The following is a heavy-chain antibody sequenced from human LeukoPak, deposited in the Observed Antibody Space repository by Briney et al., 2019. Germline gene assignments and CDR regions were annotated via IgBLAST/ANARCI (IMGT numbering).Heavy chain of an antibody. CDR2: IYHSGST. D-gene: IGHD3-22*01. CDR1: GYSISSGYY. V-gene: IGHV4-38-2*02. Sequence: SETLSLTCTVSGYSISSGYYWGWIRQPPGKGLEWIGSIYHSGSTYYNPSLKSRVTISVDTSKNQFSLRLSSVTAADTAVYYCARGGRYYDSSGYYSPSRIKEDQAETAFDYWGQGTLVTVSS. J-gene: IGHJ4*02. CDR3: ARGGRYYDSSGYYSPSRIKEDQAETAFDY.